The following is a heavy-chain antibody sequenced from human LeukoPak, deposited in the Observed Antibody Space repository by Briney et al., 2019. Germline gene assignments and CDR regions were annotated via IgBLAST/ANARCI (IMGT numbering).Heavy chain of an antibody. CDR2: MNPNSGNT. Sequence: ASVKVSCKASGYTFTGYYMHWVRQAPGQGLEWMGWMNPNSGNTGYAQKFQGRVTMTRSTSISTAYMELSSLRSEDTAVYYCARDLGYYYDSSGANFDYWGQGTLVTVSS. D-gene: IGHD3-22*01. CDR1: GYTFTGYY. V-gene: IGHV1-8*02. CDR3: ARDLGYYYDSSGANFDY. J-gene: IGHJ4*02.